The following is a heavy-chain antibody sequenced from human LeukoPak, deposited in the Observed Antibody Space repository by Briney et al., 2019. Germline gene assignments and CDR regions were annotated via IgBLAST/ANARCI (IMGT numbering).Heavy chain of an antibody. CDR3: ARAYCSSTSCYGEPSWFDP. V-gene: IGHV1-69*13. CDR1: GFTFSSYA. D-gene: IGHD2-2*01. Sequence: SVKVSCKASGFTFSSYAISWVRQAPGQGLEWMGGIIPIFGTANYAQKFQGRVTITADESTSTAYMELSSLRSEDTAVYYCARAYCSSTSCYGEPSWFDPWGQGTLVTVSS. CDR2: IIPIFGTA. J-gene: IGHJ5*02.